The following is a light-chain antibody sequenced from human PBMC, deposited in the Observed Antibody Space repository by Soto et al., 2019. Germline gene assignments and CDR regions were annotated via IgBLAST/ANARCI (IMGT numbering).Light chain of an antibody. CDR2: EVS. CDR1: SSDVGNYHR. Sequence: QSALTQPPSVSGSPGQSVTISCTGTSSDVGNYHRVSWYQQPPGKAPKLMIYEVSNRPSGVPDRFSGSKSGNAASLTISGRQAEDEADYYCSSYTSSSTLYVFGTGTKLTVL. J-gene: IGLJ1*01. CDR3: SSYTSSSTLYV. V-gene: IGLV2-18*02.